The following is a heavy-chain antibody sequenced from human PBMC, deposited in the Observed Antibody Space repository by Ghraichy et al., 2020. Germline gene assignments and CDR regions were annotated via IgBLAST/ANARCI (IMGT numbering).Heavy chain of an antibody. CDR3: ARGHGMDV. J-gene: IGHJ6*02. V-gene: IGHV1-8*01. CDR1: GYTFTSET. CDR2: MNPNGGCT. Sequence: ASVKVSCKASGYTFTSETIHWVRQATGQGLEWMGWMNPNGGCTAFAQTFQGRVSMTRNTAISTAYMELSSLTSEDTAVYYCARGHGMDVWGQGTTVNVSS.